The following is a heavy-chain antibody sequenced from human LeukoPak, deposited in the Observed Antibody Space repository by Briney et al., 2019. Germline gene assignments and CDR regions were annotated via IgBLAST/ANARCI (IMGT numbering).Heavy chain of an antibody. Sequence: SQTLSLTCAVSGGSISSGGYSWSWIRQPPGKGLEWIGYIYHSGGTYYNPSLKSRVTISVDRSKNQFSLKLSSVTAADTAVYYCARVENYYGSGTPSTVYWFDPWGQGTLVTVSS. J-gene: IGHJ5*02. CDR2: IYHSGGT. D-gene: IGHD3-10*01. CDR3: ARVENYYGSGTPSTVYWFDP. V-gene: IGHV4-30-2*01. CDR1: GGSISSGGYS.